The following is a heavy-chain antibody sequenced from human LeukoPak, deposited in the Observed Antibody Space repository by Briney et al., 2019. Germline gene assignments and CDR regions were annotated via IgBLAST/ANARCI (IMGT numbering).Heavy chain of an antibody. V-gene: IGHV3-21*01. CDR2: ISSSSSYI. Sequence: PGGSLRLSCAASGXTFSSYSMNWVRQAPGKGLEWVSSISSSSSYIYYADSVKGRFTISRDNAKNSLYLQMNSLRAEDTAVYYCARVMGGYSYGTIDYWGQGTLVTVSS. J-gene: IGHJ4*02. CDR1: GXTFSSYS. D-gene: IGHD5-18*01. CDR3: ARVMGGYSYGTIDY.